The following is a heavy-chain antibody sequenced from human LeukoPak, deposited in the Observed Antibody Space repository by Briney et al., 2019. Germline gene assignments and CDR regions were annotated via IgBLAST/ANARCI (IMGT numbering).Heavy chain of an antibody. D-gene: IGHD3-22*01. V-gene: IGHV3-11*01. Sequence: GGSLRLSCAASGFTFSDYYMSWIRQAPGKGLEWVSCISSSGSTIYYADSVKGRFTISRDNAKNSLYLQMNSLRAEDTAVYYCAKDRYDSSGHRDAFDIWGQGTMVTVSS. CDR3: AKDRYDSSGHRDAFDI. J-gene: IGHJ3*02. CDR1: GFTFSDYY. CDR2: ISSSGSTI.